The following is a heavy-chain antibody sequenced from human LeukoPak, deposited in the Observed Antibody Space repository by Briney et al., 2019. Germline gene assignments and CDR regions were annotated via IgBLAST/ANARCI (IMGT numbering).Heavy chain of an antibody. Sequence: PGGSLRLSCAASGFTFSTYWMHWVRQAPGKGLVWVSRINGDGSSTSYADSVKGRFTISRDNAKNTLYLQMNSLRAEDTAVYYCARDRTIFGVVVDYWGQGTLVTVSS. CDR3: ARDRTIFGVVVDY. J-gene: IGHJ4*02. V-gene: IGHV3-74*01. D-gene: IGHD3-3*01. CDR1: GFTFSTYW. CDR2: INGDGSST.